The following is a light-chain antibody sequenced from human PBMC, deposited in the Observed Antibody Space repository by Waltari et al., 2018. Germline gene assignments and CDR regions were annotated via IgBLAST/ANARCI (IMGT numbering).Light chain of an antibody. Sequence: QSVLTQSPSASVTPGQRVTISMSGSSSTICSPTVNWYLQLPGTAPKLLIYSNNQRPSGVPDLCAGSKSGTSASLAIRGLQSEDEANYYCAPWDDSLNDRVIGGGTKPTVL. CDR2: SNN. J-gene: IGLJ2*01. CDR1: SSTICSPT. CDR3: APWDDSLNDRV. V-gene: IGLV1-44*01.